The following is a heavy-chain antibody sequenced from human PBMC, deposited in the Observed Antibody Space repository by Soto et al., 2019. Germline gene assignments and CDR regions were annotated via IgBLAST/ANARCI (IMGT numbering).Heavy chain of an antibody. CDR2: INPNSGGT. D-gene: IGHD3-22*01. Sequence: ASVKVSCKASGYTFTGYYMHWVRQAPGQGLEWMGWINPNSGGTNYAQKFQGRVTMTRDTSISTAYMELSRLGSDDTAVYYCARDQNEYYYDSSGSSGYWGQGTLVTVSS. V-gene: IGHV1-2*02. J-gene: IGHJ4*02. CDR1: GYTFTGYY. CDR3: ARDQNEYYYDSSGSSGY.